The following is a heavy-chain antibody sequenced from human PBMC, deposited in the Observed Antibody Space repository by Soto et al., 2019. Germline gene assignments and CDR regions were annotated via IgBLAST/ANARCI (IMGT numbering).Heavy chain of an antibody. CDR3: ARHSLALRKNNWFDP. CDR1: GDSIISSDFY. V-gene: IGHV4-39*01. D-gene: IGHD3-3*02. Sequence: PSETLSLTCTVSGDSIISSDFYWGWVRQPPVKGLEWIGSIFYLGSSYYNPSLKSRVTMSVDTSKNQFSLRLRSVTAADTALYFCARHSLALRKNNWFDPWGQGIMVTVPQ. CDR2: IFYLGSS. J-gene: IGHJ5*02.